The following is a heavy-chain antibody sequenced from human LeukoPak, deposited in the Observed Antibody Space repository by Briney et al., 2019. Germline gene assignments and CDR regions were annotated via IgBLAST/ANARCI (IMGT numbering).Heavy chain of an antibody. CDR1: GFTFSSYG. V-gene: IGHV3-30*02. J-gene: IGHJ5*02. Sequence: GGSLRLSCAASGFTFSSYGMHWVRQAPGKGLEWVAFIRYDGSNKYYADSVKGRFTISRDNSKNTLYLQMNSLRAEDTAVYYCAKDRSYYGRVSWFDPWGQGTLVTVSS. CDR2: IRYDGSNK. CDR3: AKDRSYYGRVSWFDP. D-gene: IGHD1-26*01.